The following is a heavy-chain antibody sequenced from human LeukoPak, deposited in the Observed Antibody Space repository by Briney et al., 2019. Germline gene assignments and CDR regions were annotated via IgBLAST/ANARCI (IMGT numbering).Heavy chain of an antibody. Sequence: SETLSLTRTVSGGSISSYYWSWIRQPPGKGLEWIGYIYYSGSTNYNPSLKSRVTISVDTSKNQFSLKLSSVTAADTAVYYCARGGLGRLTYYYDSSGYYLAYWGQGTLVTVSS. CDR1: GGSISSYY. V-gene: IGHV4-59*01. CDR3: ARGGLGRLTYYYDSSGYYLAY. CDR2: IYYSGST. D-gene: IGHD3-22*01. J-gene: IGHJ4*02.